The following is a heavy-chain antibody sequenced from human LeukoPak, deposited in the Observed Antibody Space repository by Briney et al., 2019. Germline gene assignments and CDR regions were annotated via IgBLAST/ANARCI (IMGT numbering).Heavy chain of an antibody. J-gene: IGHJ5*02. Sequence: PSETLSLTCTVSGGSISSSSYYWGWIRQPPGKGLEWIGYICYSGSTNYNPSLKSRVTISVDTSKNQFSLKLSSVTAADTAVYYCARNPPRYSGYDAWGQGTLVTVSS. V-gene: IGHV4-61*05. CDR3: ARNPPRYSGYDA. CDR1: GGSISSSSYY. D-gene: IGHD5-12*01. CDR2: ICYSGST.